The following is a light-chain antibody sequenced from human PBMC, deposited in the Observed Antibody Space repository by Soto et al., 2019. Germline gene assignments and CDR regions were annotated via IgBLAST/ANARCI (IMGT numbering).Light chain of an antibody. Sequence: EIVMTQSPATLSVSPGERVTLSCRAGQSVSRNLAWYQQKPGQAPRLLVYGASTRATGIPDRFSGSGSGTEFALTISSLQSEDFGVYYCQQYSNWPTFGQGTKVEIK. V-gene: IGKV3-15*01. CDR2: GAS. J-gene: IGKJ1*01. CDR3: QQYSNWPT. CDR1: QSVSRN.